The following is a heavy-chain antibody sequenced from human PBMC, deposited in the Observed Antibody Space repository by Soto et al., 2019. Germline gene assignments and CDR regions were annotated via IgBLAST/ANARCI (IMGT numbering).Heavy chain of an antibody. CDR3: ARGVAARPYYYYGMDV. CDR1: VGSFSGYY. Sequence: QVQLQQWGAGLLKPSETLSLTCAVYVGSFSGYYWSWIRQPPGKGLEWIGEINHSGSTNYNPSLKSRVTISVDTSKNQFSLKLSSVTAADTAVYYCARGVAARPYYYYGMDVWGQGTTVTVSS. CDR2: INHSGST. V-gene: IGHV4-34*01. D-gene: IGHD6-6*01. J-gene: IGHJ6*02.